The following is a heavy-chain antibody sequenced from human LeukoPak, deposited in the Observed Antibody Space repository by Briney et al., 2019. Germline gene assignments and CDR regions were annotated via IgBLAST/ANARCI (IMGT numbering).Heavy chain of an antibody. CDR2: LRGDGET. CDR1: GFIFRDYA. J-gene: IGHJ4*02. CDR3: AKASWVSSADAVL. V-gene: IGHV3-23*01. Sequence: GGSLRLSRGASGFIFRDYAMSWVRQTPAGGLEWVSSLRGDGETFYTDSVKGRFTLSRDHSRNTVYLQLSNLRVEDTAVYYCAKASWVSSADAVLWGQGTLVTVS. D-gene: IGHD3-16*01.